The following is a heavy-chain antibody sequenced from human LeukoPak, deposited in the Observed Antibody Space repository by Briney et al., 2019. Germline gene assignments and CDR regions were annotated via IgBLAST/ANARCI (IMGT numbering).Heavy chain of an antibody. CDR3: ARDSLPWEGGY. CDR1: GGSIRSSG. Sequence: PSETLSLTCTVSGGSIRSSGYYWGWIRQPPGKGLEWVSSISSSSSYIYYADSVKGRFTIPRDNAKNSLYLQMNSLRAEDTAVYYCARDSLPWEGGYWGQGTLVTVSS. D-gene: IGHD5/OR15-5a*01. CDR2: ISSSSSYI. J-gene: IGHJ4*02. V-gene: IGHV3-21*01.